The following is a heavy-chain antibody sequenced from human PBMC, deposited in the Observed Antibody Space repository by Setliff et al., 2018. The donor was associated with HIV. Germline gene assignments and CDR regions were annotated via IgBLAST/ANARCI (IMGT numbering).Heavy chain of an antibody. D-gene: IGHD3-22*01. Sequence: GGSLRLSCAASGFTFRTYNMNWVRQAPGKGLEWVASLSSDGRYIYYAGSLRGRSTISRDDAKNSLYLQIYSLRAEDTAIYYCARDRASSGYYSHFDHWGQGNMVTVSS. CDR1: GFTFRTYN. J-gene: IGHJ4*02. V-gene: IGHV3-21*01. CDR3: ARDRASSGYYSHFDH. CDR2: LSSDGRYI.